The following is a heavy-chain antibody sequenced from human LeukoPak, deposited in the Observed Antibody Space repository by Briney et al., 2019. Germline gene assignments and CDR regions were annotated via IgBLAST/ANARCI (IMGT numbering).Heavy chain of an antibody. CDR1: GFTFSSYS. V-gene: IGHV3-48*01. CDR2: ISSSSSTI. Sequence: GGSPRLSCAASGFTFSSYSMNWVRQAPGKGLEWVSYISSSSSTIYYADSVKGRFTISRDNAKNSLYLQMNSLRAEDTAVYYCASQPGSSGWYEYFQHWGQGTLVTVSS. D-gene: IGHD6-19*01. CDR3: ASQPGSSGWYEYFQH. J-gene: IGHJ1*01.